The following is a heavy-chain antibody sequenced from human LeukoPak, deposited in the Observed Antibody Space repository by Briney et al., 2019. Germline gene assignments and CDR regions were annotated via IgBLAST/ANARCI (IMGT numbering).Heavy chain of an antibody. D-gene: IGHD2-15*01. CDR3: ARDRGYCSGGGCYENDY. CDR1: GFTFSSYS. CDR2: ISSSSSYI. Sequence: GGSLRLSCAASGFTFSSYSMNWVRQAPGKGLEWVSSISSSSSYIYYADSVKGRFTISRDNAKNSLYLQMNSLRAEDTAVYYCARDRGYCSGGGCYENDYWGQGTLVTVSS. V-gene: IGHV3-21*01. J-gene: IGHJ4*02.